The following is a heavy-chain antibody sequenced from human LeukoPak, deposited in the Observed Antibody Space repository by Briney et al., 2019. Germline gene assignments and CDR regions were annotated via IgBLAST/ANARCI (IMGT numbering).Heavy chain of an antibody. Sequence: GGTLRLSCAASGSPFSSHGMSWVRQAPGKGLEWVSGIIGGGGSTYYVDSVKGRFTISGDNSRNTLFLQMNSLRAEDTAVYYCAHGAMYQLDYWGQGTLVTVSS. CDR2: IIGGGGST. D-gene: IGHD2-2*01. J-gene: IGHJ4*02. V-gene: IGHV3-23*01. CDR1: GSPFSSHG. CDR3: AHGAMYQLDY.